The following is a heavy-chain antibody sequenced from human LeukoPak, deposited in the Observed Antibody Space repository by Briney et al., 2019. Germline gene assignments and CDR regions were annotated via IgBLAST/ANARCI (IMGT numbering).Heavy chain of an antibody. CDR1: GFPFSSYG. Sequence: GGSLRLSCAASGFPFSSYGMHWVRQAPGKGLEGGAVISYDGSNKYYADAVKGRFTISRDNSKNTLYLQMNSLRAEDTAVYYCAKGPGIAVAGTLDYGGQGTLVTVSP. CDR2: ISYDGSNK. D-gene: IGHD6-19*01. J-gene: IGHJ4*02. V-gene: IGHV3-30*18. CDR3: AKGPGIAVAGTLDY.